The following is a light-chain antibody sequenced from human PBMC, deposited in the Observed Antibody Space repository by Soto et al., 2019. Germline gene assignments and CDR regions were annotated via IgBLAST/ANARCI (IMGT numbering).Light chain of an antibody. CDR3: QQYGNSPWT. Sequence: EIVLTQSPGPLSLSPGARATLSCRASQSVSSSYLAWYQQKPGQAPRLLIYGASNRATGIPDRFSGSGSGTDFTLTISRLEPEDFAVYYCQQYGNSPWTFGQGTKVDI. CDR1: QSVSSSY. V-gene: IGKV3-20*01. J-gene: IGKJ1*01. CDR2: GAS.